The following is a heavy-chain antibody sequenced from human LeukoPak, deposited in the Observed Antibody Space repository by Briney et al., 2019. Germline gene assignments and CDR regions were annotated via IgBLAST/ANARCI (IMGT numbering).Heavy chain of an antibody. J-gene: IGHJ3*02. CDR1: GGSISSYY. CDR2: ICYCGTT. D-gene: IGHD4-17*01. V-gene: IGHV4-59*01. CDR3: ARALRSQTPYDAFDI. Sequence: SETLSLTCTVSGGSISSYYWSWIRQPPGKGLEWIGYICYCGTTNYNPSLKSRVTISVDTSKNQFSLKLSSVTAADTAVYYCARALRSQTPYDAFDIWGQGTMVTVSS.